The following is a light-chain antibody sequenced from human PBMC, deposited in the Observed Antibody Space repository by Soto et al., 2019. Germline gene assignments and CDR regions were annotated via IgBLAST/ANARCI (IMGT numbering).Light chain of an antibody. CDR2: DAS. CDR1: QSVRSER. V-gene: IGKV3-11*01. J-gene: IGKJ5*01. Sequence: EIVLTQSPDTLSLSPGERATLSCRASQSVRSERLAWYQQKRGQAPTLLIFDASSRASGTPERFSGSGSGTDFTLTINSLEPEDFAVYYCQQRNVWPPITFGQGTRLET. CDR3: QQRNVWPPIT.